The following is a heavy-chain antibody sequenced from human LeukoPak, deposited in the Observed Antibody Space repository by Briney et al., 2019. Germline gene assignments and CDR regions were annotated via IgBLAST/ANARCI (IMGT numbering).Heavy chain of an antibody. Sequence: PGGSLRLSCAASGFTFSSYGMHWVRQAPGKGLEWVAVISYDGSNKYYADSVKGRFTISRDNSKSTLYLQMNSLRAEDTAVYYCAKDKATVVTSYYYYGMDVWGQGTRSPSP. CDR2: ISYDGSNK. D-gene: IGHD4-23*01. V-gene: IGHV3-30*18. CDR3: AKDKATVVTSYYYYGMDV. J-gene: IGHJ6*02. CDR1: GFTFSSYG.